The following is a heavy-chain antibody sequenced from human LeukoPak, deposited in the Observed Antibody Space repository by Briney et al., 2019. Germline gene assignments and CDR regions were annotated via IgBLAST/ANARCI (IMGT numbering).Heavy chain of an antibody. Sequence: SETLSLTCTVSGGSISSSSYYWGWIRQPPRPGLEWIGSIYYSGSTYYNPSLKSRLTISVDTSKNQFSLKLSSVTAADTAVYYCARPGIAAAATPYYFDYWGQGTLVTVSS. D-gene: IGHD6-13*01. V-gene: IGHV4-39*01. CDR3: ARPGIAAAATPYYFDY. CDR1: GGSISSSSYY. CDR2: IYYSGST. J-gene: IGHJ4*02.